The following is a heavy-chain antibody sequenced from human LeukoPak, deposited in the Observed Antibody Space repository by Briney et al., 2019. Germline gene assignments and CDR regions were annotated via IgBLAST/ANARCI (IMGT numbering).Heavy chain of an antibody. V-gene: IGHV3-53*01. CDR1: RFTVSSNY. CDR2: IYSGGST. CDR3: ARDHPRGSGSY. Sequence: GGSLRLSCAASRFTVSSNYMSWVRQAPGKGLEWASVIYSGGSTYYADSVKGRFTISRDNSKNTLYLQMNSLRAEDTAVYYCARDHPRGSGSYWGQGTLVTVSS. D-gene: IGHD3-22*01. J-gene: IGHJ4*02.